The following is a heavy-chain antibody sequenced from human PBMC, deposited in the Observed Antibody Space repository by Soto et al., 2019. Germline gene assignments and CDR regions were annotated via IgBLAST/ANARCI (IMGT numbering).Heavy chain of an antibody. CDR2: ISYDGSST. CDR1: VFTFSTNG. D-gene: IGHD3-3*01. J-gene: IGHJ3*02. Sequence: GGSLRLSCAASVFTFSTNGMVWVRQAPGKGLEWVGVISYDGSSTYQTDSVKGRFTISRDNSKNTLYLQMNSLRAEDTAVYYCAKRFLEWSYDAFDIWGRGTMVTVSS. CDR3: AKRFLEWSYDAFDI. V-gene: IGHV3-30*18.